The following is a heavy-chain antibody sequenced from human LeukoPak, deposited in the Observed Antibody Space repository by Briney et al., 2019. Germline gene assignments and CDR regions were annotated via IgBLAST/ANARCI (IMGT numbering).Heavy chain of an antibody. CDR2: IYHTGST. J-gene: IGHJ1*01. CDR1: GHSIINSFY. D-gene: IGHD3-22*01. Sequence: PSETLSLTCTVSGHSIINSFYWGWIRQPPGKGLEGIGSIYHTGSTYYNPSLKSRVRISVDTSKNQFSLKLNSVTAADTAVYYCARAVDSSGFSSFQYWGQGTLVTVSS. V-gene: IGHV4-38-2*02. CDR3: ARAVDSSGFSSFQY.